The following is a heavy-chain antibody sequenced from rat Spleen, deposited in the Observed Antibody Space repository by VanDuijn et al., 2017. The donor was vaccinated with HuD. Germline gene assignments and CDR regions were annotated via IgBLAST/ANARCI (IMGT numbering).Heavy chain of an antibody. D-gene: IGHD4-3*01. CDR1: GFSLSSNT. Sequence: QVQLKESGPGLVQPSQTLSLTCTVSGFSLSSNTVQWVRQPPGKGLEWMGGIWGDGSTEYNSAIKSRLSTNRDTSKSQVFLKMNSLQSDDTAIYFCTRDFGDYWGQGVMVTVSS. CDR3: TRDFGDY. J-gene: IGHJ2*01. CDR2: IWGDGST. V-gene: IGHV2-1*01.